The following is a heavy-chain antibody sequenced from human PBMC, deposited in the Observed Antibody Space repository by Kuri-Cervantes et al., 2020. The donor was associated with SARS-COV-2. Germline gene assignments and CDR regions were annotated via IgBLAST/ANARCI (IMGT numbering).Heavy chain of an antibody. CDR3: ARGPRYSSSWCQTLDY. D-gene: IGHD6-13*01. V-gene: IGHV4-34*01. CDR2: INHSGST. Sequence: SETLSLTCAVYGGSFSGYYWSWIRQPPGKGLEWIGEINHSGSTNYNPSLKSRVTISVDTSKNQFSLKLSSVTAADTAVYYCARGPRYSSSWCQTLDYWGQGTLVTVSS. J-gene: IGHJ4*02. CDR1: GGSFSGYY.